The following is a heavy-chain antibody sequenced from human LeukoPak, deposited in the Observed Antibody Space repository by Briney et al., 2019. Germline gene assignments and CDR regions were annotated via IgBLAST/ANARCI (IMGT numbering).Heavy chain of an antibody. V-gene: IGHV4-34*01. CDR3: ARGSSENYDFWSGYSGYYYYYMDV. J-gene: IGHJ6*03. CDR2: INHSGST. CDR1: GGSFSGYY. D-gene: IGHD3-3*01. Sequence: ASETLSLTCAVYGGSFSGYYWSWIRQPPGKGLEWIGEINHSGSTNYNPSLKSRVTISVDTSKNQFSLKLSSVTAADTAVYYCARGSSENYDFWSGYSGYYYYYMDVWGKETTVTVSS.